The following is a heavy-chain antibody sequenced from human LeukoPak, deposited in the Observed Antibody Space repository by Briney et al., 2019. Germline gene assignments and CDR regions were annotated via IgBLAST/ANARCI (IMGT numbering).Heavy chain of an antibody. CDR1: GFTFSAYA. CDR2: IGSDNKP. D-gene: IGHD2-15*01. Sequence: PGVSLRLSCEASGFTFSAYAMTRVREAPGQGLEWVSYIGSDNKPHYSESVKGRFAISRDNSKSMLFLQLNSLRAEDTAVYYCLRDIEFGGQGILVTVSS. V-gene: IGHV3-23*05. CDR3: LRDIEF. J-gene: IGHJ4*02.